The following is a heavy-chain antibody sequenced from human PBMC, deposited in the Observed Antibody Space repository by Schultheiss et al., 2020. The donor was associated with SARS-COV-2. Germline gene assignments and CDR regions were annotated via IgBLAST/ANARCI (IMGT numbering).Heavy chain of an antibody. CDR1: GFTFGDYA. CDR2: IRSKAYGGTT. Sequence: GGSLRLSCTASGFTFGDYAMSWFRQAPGKGLEWVGFIRSKAYGGTTEYAASVKGRFTISRDDSKSIAYLQMNSLKTEDTAVYYCTTRGVYIQGVIITDKRYNWFDPWGQGTLVTVSS. D-gene: IGHD3-10*02. V-gene: IGHV3-49*03. J-gene: IGHJ5*02. CDR3: TTRGVYIQGVIITDKRYNWFDP.